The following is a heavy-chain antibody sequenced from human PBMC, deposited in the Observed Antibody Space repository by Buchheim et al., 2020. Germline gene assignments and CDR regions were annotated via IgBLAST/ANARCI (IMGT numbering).Heavy chain of an antibody. CDR1: GFTFSSYA. V-gene: IGHV3-23*01. D-gene: IGHD4-17*01. Sequence: EVQLLESGGGLVQPGGSLRLSCAASGFTFSSYAMSWVRQAPGKGLEWVSAISGSGGSTYYADSVKGRFTISRDNSKNTLYLQMNSLRAEDTAVYYCAKDDLYGDYLPAGYEYYGMDVWGQGTT. J-gene: IGHJ6*02. CDR3: AKDDLYGDYLPAGYEYYGMDV. CDR2: ISGSGGST.